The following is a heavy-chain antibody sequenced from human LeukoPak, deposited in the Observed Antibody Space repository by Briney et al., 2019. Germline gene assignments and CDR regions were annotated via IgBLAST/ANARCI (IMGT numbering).Heavy chain of an antibody. CDR3: AREHGGNTYGYGGDY. J-gene: IGHJ4*02. V-gene: IGHV3-74*01. CDR2: LNSDGTTT. D-gene: IGHD5-18*01. CDR1: GFTLSHYW. Sequence: PGGSLRLSCAASGFTLSHYWMHWVRQAPGKGLVWVSRLNSDGTTTNYADSVKGRFTISRDNAKNTLYLQMNRLRAEDTAVYYCAREHGGNTYGYGGDYWGQGTLVTVSS.